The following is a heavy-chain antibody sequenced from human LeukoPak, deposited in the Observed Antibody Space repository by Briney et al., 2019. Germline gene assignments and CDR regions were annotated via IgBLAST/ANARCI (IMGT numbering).Heavy chain of an antibody. Sequence: GESLKISCKGSGYSFTSYWIGWVRQMPGKGLEWMGIIYPGDSDTRYSPSFQGQVTISADKSISTAYLQWSSLKASDTAMYYCAIVNYYDSSGYYYPEFDYWGQGTLVTVSS. CDR3: AIVNYYDSSGYYYPEFDY. V-gene: IGHV5-51*03. D-gene: IGHD3-22*01. J-gene: IGHJ4*02. CDR1: GYSFTSYW. CDR2: IYPGDSDT.